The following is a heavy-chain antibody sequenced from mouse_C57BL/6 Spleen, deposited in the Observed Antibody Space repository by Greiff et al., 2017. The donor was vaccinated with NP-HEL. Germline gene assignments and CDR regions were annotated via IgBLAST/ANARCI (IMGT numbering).Heavy chain of an antibody. CDR3: ARGYYGSSYLFDY. CDR2: IHPNSGST. V-gene: IGHV1-64*01. CDR1: GYTFTSYW. J-gene: IGHJ2*01. D-gene: IGHD1-1*01. Sequence: VQLQQPGAELVKPGASVKLSCKASGYTFTSYWMHWVKQRPGQGLEWIGMIHPNSGSTNYNEKFKSKATLTVDKSSSTAYMQLSSLTSEDSAVYYCARGYYGSSYLFDYWGQGTTLTVSS.